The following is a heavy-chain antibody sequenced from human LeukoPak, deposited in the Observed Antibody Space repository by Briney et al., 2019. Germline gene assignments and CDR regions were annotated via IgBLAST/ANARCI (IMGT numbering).Heavy chain of an antibody. Sequence: GRSLRLSCAASGFTFSSYGMHWVRQAPGKGLEWVAVIWYDGSNKYYADSVKGRFTISRDNSKNTLYLQMNSLRAEDTAVYYCAKDRVLLWFGELSLLDAFDYWGQGTLVTVSS. CDR3: AKDRVLLWFGELSLLDAFDY. V-gene: IGHV3-33*06. CDR2: IWYDGSNK. J-gene: IGHJ4*02. D-gene: IGHD3-10*01. CDR1: GFTFSSYG.